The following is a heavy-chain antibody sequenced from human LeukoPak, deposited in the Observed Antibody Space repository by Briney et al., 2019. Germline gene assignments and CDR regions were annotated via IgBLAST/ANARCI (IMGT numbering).Heavy chain of an antibody. V-gene: IGHV3-30-3*01. CDR2: ISYDGSNK. Sequence: PGRSLRLSCAASGFTFSSYAMHWVRQAPGKGLEWVAVISYDGSNKYYADSVKGRFTISGDNSKNTLYLQTNSLRAEDTAVYYCARDRRVMGIEYYFDYWGQGTLVTVSS. CDR1: GFTFSSYA. J-gene: IGHJ4*02. CDR3: ARDRRVMGIEYYFDY. D-gene: IGHD3-10*01.